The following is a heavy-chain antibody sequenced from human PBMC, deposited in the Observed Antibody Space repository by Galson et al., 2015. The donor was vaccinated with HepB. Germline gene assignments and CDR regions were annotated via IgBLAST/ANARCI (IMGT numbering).Heavy chain of an antibody. V-gene: IGHV1-69*13. CDR2: IIPIFGTA. CDR3: AREESMVAASWFDP. D-gene: IGHD2-15*01. Sequence: SVKVSCKASGGTFSSYAISWVRQAPGQGLEWMGGIIPIFGTANYAQKFQGRVTITADESTSTAYMELSSLRSEDTAVYYCAREESMVAASWFDPWGQGTLVTVSS. CDR1: GGTFSSYA. J-gene: IGHJ5*02.